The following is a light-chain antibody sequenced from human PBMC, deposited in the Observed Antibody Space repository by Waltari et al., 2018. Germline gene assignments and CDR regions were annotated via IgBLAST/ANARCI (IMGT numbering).Light chain of an antibody. CDR1: SSNIGGNF. CDR3: AAWDDNLTGPL. V-gene: IGLV1-47*01. CDR2: QNN. J-gene: IGLJ3*02. Sequence: SVLTQPPSASGTPGQTVTIPCSGSSSNIGGNFVYWYQQLPGMAPQLLPYQNNQRPSRVPDRFSGSKSGPSASLAISGLRSDDEAEYYCAAWDDNLTGPLFGGGTKVTVL.